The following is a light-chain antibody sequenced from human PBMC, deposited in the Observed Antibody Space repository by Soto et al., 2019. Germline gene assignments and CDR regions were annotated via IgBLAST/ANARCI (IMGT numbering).Light chain of an antibody. V-gene: IGKV1-9*01. J-gene: IGKJ1*01. Sequence: DIQLTQSPSFLSPSIGESVTITCRASQVISTSLAWYQVKPGKAPKLLIYAASTLESGVPSRFSATVSGTEFSLTITSLQPEDFATYYCQQRSNWPLWTFGQGTKVDIK. CDR3: QQRSNWPLWT. CDR1: QVISTS. CDR2: AAS.